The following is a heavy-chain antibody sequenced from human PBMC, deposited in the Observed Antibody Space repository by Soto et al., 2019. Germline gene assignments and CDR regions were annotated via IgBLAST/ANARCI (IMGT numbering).Heavy chain of an antibody. CDR1: GGTFSSYA. Sequence: QVQLVQSGAEVKKPGSSVKVSCKASGGTFSSYAISWVRQAPGQGLEWMGGIIPISGTATYAQRFQGSVTITADESTSTAYMELSSLRSEDTAVYYCARSQGSSTSLEIYYYYYYGMDVWGQGTTVTVSS. D-gene: IGHD2-2*01. J-gene: IGHJ6*02. V-gene: IGHV1-69*01. CDR3: ARSQGSSTSLEIYYYYYYGMDV. CDR2: IIPISGTA.